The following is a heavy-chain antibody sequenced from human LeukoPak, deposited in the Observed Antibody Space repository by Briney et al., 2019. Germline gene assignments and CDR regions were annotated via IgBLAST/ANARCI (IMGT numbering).Heavy chain of an antibody. CDR2: ISSSSSYI. Sequence: PGGSLRLSCAASGFTFSSYSMNWVRQAPGKGLEWVSSISSSSSYIYYADSVKGRFTISRDNAKNSLYLQMNSLRAEDTAVYYCARERTFSSSRPADFDYWGQGTLVTVSS. J-gene: IGHJ4*02. V-gene: IGHV3-21*01. CDR3: ARERTFSSSRPADFDY. D-gene: IGHD6-13*01. CDR1: GFTFSSYS.